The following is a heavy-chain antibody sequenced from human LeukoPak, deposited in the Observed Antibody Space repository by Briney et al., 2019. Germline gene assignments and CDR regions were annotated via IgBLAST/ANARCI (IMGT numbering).Heavy chain of an antibody. CDR3: AREGGFYSPLDY. J-gene: IGHJ4*02. CDR2: VHLEGRT. Sequence: PSETLSLTCNVSGGSVTSTYWWSWLRPPPGEGLEWIDEVHLEGRTNYTPSLKSRLIMSVDLPENHISLKLTSVTAADTAVYYCAREGGFYSPLDYSGEGTLVTVSS. V-gene: IGHV4-4*02. CDR1: GGSVTSTYW. D-gene: IGHD5-18*01.